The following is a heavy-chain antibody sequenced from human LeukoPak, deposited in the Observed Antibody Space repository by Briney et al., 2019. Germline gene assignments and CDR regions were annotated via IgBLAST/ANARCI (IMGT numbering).Heavy chain of an antibody. CDR2: ISAYNGKT. CDR1: GYTFTSYG. D-gene: IGHD5-18*01. Sequence: GASVKVSCRASGYTFTSYGISWVRQAPGQGLEWMGWISAYNGKTNYAPKLQGRVTMTTVTSTSTAYMELRSLRSDDTAVYYCARDIRYSYGQPSIDYYGMDVWGQGTTVTVSS. CDR3: ARDIRYSYGQPSIDYYGMDV. J-gene: IGHJ6*02. V-gene: IGHV1-18*01.